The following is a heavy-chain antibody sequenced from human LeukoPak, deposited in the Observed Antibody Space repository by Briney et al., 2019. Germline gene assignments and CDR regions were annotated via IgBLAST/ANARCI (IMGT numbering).Heavy chain of an antibody. V-gene: IGHV1-69*05. D-gene: IGHD1-26*01. CDR1: VGTFSSYA. CDR2: IIPIFGTA. J-gene: IGHJ4*02. CDR3: ARAGLEQRKNSGSYHRLGGSGFDY. Sequence: AASVKVSCMASVGTFSSYAISWVRQAPGQGLEWMGGIIPIFGTANYAQKFQGIVTITTDESKSTAYMELRSLRSEDKAVYYCARAGLEQRKNSGSYHRLGGSGFDYWGQGTLVTVSS.